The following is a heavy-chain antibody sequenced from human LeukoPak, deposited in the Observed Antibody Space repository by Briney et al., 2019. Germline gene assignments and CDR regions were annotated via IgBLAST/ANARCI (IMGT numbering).Heavy chain of an antibody. V-gene: IGHV4-59*05. CDR3: ARHLYYYDSSLNNWFDP. CDR1: GGSISSYY. CDR2: IYYSGST. J-gene: IGHJ5*02. Sequence: SETLSLTCTVSGGSISSYYWSWIRQPPGKGLEWIGSIYYSGSTYYNPSLKSRVTISVDTSKNQFSLKLSSVTAADTAVYYCARHLYYYDSSLNNWFDPWGQGTLVTVSS. D-gene: IGHD3-22*01.